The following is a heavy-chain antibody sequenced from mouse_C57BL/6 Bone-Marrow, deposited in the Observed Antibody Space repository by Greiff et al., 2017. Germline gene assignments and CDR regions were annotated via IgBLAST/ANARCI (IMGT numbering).Heavy chain of an antibody. CDR1: GYTFTSYT. J-gene: IGHJ4*01. V-gene: IGHV1-4*01. D-gene: IGHD3-2*02. Sequence: VKLVESGAELARPGASVKMSCKASGYTFTSYTMHWVKQRPGQGLEWIGYINPSSGYTKYNQKFKDKATLTADKSSSTAYMQLSSLTSEDSAVYYCARESSGYAMDYWGQGTSVTVSS. CDR2: INPSSGYT. CDR3: ARESSGYAMDY.